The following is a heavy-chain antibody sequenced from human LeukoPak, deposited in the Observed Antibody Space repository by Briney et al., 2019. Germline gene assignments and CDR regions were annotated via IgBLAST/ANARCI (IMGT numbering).Heavy chain of an antibody. CDR1: GFTFSSHS. V-gene: IGHV3-21*01. CDR3: AREPGSSGWYDNWFDP. Sequence: GGSLRLSCAASGFTFSSHSMNWVRQAPGKGLEWVSSISSSSSYIYYADSVKGRFTISRDNAKNSLYLQMNSLRAEDTAVYYCAREPGSSGWYDNWFDPWGQGTLVTVSP. CDR2: ISSSSSYI. D-gene: IGHD6-19*01. J-gene: IGHJ5*02.